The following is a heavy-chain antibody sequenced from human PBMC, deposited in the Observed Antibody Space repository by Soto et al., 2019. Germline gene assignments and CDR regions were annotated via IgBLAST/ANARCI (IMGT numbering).Heavy chain of an antibody. V-gene: IGHV3-30*18. CDR3: AKERGGKYYYGMDV. D-gene: IGHD3-16*01. CDR1: GFTFSTYG. Sequence: GGSLRLSCAASGFTFSTYGMHWVRQAPGKGLEWVAVISYDGSYKYYADSVKGRFPISRDNSKNTLYLQMNSLRAEDTAVYYCAKERGGKYYYGMDVWGQGTTVTVSS. J-gene: IGHJ6*02. CDR2: ISYDGSYK.